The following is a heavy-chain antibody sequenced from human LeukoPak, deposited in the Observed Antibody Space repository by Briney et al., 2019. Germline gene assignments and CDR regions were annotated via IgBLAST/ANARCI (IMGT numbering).Heavy chain of an antibody. Sequence: ASETLSLTCTVSGGSISTYYWSWIRQPPGREPEWSGYVYYTGSTNYNPSLKSRVSISVDTSKTQFSLTLSSVTAADTAVYYCARERYDSGGHYSHVFYYGLDVWGQGTTVTVSS. CDR2: VYYTGST. D-gene: IGHD3-22*01. J-gene: IGHJ6*02. V-gene: IGHV4-59*12. CDR1: GGSISTYY. CDR3: ARERYDSGGHYSHVFYYGLDV.